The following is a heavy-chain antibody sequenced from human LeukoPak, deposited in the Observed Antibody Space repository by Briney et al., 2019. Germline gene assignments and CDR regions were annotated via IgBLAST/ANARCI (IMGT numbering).Heavy chain of an antibody. V-gene: IGHV3-20*04. J-gene: IGHJ3*02. Sequence: GGSLRLSCAASGFTLDDYGMSWVRQAPGKGLEWVSGINWNGGSTGYADSVKGRFTISRDNAKNSLYLQMNSLRAEDTALYYCAVIPPIAVAGPRNAFDIWGQGTMVTVSS. D-gene: IGHD6-19*01. CDR2: INWNGGST. CDR1: GFTLDDYG. CDR3: AVIPPIAVAGPRNAFDI.